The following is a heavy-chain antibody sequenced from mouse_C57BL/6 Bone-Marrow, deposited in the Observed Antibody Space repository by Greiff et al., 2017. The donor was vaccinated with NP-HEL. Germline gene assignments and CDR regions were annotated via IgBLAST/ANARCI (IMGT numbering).Heavy chain of an antibody. CDR3: ARVYYDYDRDWYFDV. J-gene: IGHJ1*03. V-gene: IGHV5-16*01. Sequence: EVKLVESEGGLVQPGSSMKLSCTASGFTFSDYYMAWVRQVPEKGLEWVANINYDGSSTYYLDSLKSRFIISRDNAKNILYLQMSSLKSEDTATYYCARVYYDYDRDWYFDVWGTGTTVTVSS. CDR2: INYDGSST. D-gene: IGHD2-4*01. CDR1: GFTFSDYY.